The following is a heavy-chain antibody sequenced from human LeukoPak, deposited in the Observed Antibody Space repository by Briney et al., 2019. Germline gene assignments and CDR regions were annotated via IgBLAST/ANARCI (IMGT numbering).Heavy chain of an antibody. CDR3: VNYDILTGYYIVDY. CDR1: GFTFSSYG. J-gene: IGHJ4*02. Sequence: GGSLRLSCAASGFTFSSYGMHWVRQAPGKGLEWVAFIRYDGSNKYYADSVKGRFTISRDNSKNTLYLQMNSLRAEDTAVYYCVNYDILTGYYIVDYWGQGTLVTVSS. CDR2: IRYDGSNK. D-gene: IGHD3-9*01. V-gene: IGHV3-30*02.